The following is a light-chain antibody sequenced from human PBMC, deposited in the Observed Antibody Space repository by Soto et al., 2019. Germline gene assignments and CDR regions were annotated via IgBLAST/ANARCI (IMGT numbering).Light chain of an antibody. CDR1: SSDVGGYNY. CDR2: DVS. V-gene: IGLV2-14*01. Sequence: QSVLTQPASVSGSPGQSITISCTGTSSDVGGYNYVSWYQQHPGKAPKLMIYDVSNRPSGVSNRFSGSKSGNTASLTISGLQAEDEADYYCSSYTSSGFGTGTKLTVL. J-gene: IGLJ1*01. CDR3: SSYTSSG.